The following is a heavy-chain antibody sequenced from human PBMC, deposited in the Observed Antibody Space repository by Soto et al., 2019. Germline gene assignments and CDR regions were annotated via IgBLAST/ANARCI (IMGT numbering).Heavy chain of an antibody. CDR1: GFTFSDYY. V-gene: IGHV3-11*06. J-gene: IGHJ3*02. D-gene: IGHD3-9*01. CDR2: ISGSGSYT. CDR3: ARVLRVYDWLPQGAFDI. Sequence: QVKLVDSGGDLVKPAGSLRLSCAASGFTFSDYYMSWIRQAPGKGLEWVSYISGSGSYTNYADSVKGRFTISRDNAKKSLPLQMNSLRPADTAVYYCARVLRVYDWLPQGAFDIWGQGTMVTVSS.